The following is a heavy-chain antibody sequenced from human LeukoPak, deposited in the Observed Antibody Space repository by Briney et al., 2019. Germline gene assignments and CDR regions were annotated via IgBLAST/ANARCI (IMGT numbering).Heavy chain of an antibody. Sequence: SETLSLTCTVSGGSISSHYWSWIRQPPGKGLEWIGYIYYSGTTNYNPSLKSRVTISVDTSKHQFSLKLSSVTAADPAVYYCARASCSSTSCYAVPFDIWGQGTMVTVSS. V-gene: IGHV4-59*11. CDR2: IYYSGTT. CDR3: ARASCSSTSCYAVPFDI. J-gene: IGHJ3*02. CDR1: GGSISSHY. D-gene: IGHD2-2*01.